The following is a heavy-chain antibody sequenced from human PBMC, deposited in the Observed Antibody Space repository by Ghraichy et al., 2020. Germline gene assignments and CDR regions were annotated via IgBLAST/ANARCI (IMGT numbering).Heavy chain of an antibody. V-gene: IGHV3-21*01. Sequence: GGSLRLSCAASGFTFSSYSMNWVRQAPGKGLEWVSSISSSSSYIYYADSVMGRFTISRDNAKNSLYLQMNSLRAEDTAVYYCARGDGDKGDDYWGQGTLVTVSS. J-gene: IGHJ4*02. D-gene: IGHD3-10*01. CDR1: GFTFSSYS. CDR3: ARGDGDKGDDY. CDR2: ISSSSSYI.